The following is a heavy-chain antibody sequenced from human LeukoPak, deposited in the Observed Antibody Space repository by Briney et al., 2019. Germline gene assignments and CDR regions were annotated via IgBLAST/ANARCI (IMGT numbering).Heavy chain of an antibody. D-gene: IGHD1-1*01. V-gene: IGHV3-30-3*01. J-gene: IGHJ4*02. CDR1: GFTFSSYA. Sequence: TGGSLRLSCAASGFTFSSYAMHWVRQAPGKGLEWVAVTSSDGNIKYYADSVKGRFTISRDNSKNTLYLQMSSLRGEDTGVYYCARDPVPATARHFDYWGQGTLVTVSS. CDR3: ARDPVPATARHFDY. CDR2: TSSDGNIK.